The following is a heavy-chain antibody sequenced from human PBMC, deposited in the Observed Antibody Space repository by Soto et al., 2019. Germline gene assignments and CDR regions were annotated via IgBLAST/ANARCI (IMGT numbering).Heavy chain of an antibody. D-gene: IGHD3-10*01. CDR2: IYNSGTT. V-gene: IGHV4-31*03. Sequence: QVQLQESGPGLVRPSQTLSLTCTVSGAPISSGGYYWSWIRQHPGKGPEWIGYIYNSGTTFYNPSLGSRITMSPDAAENHFSLELRSVTVADTAVYYCAREPISTPRGVTQVDPWGQGTLVTVSS. CDR1: GAPISSGGYY. CDR3: AREPISTPRGVTQVDP. J-gene: IGHJ5*02.